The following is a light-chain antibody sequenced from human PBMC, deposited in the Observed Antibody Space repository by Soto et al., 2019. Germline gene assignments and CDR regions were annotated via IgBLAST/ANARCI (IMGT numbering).Light chain of an antibody. V-gene: IGKV3-20*01. CDR3: QQLESYPST. J-gene: IGKJ4*01. CDR1: QSVSSNN. Sequence: EIVLTQSPGTLSLSPGERATLSCRASQSVSSNNLAWYQQRPGQAPRVVIYGASTRATGIPERFSGSGSGTDFTLTISRLEPEDFATYYCQQLESYPSTFGGGTKVAIK. CDR2: GAS.